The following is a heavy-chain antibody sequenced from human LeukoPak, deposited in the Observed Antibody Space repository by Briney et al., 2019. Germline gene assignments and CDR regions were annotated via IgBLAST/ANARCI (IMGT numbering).Heavy chain of an antibody. CDR2: ISAYNGNT. D-gene: IGHD2-8*01. Sequence: GASVKVSCKASGYTFTSYGISWVRQAPGQGLEWMGWISAYNGNTNYAQKLQGRVTMTTDTSTSTANMELRSLRSDDTAVYYCASCHCTNGVCYGECEYFQHWGQGTLVTVSS. CDR1: GYTFTSYG. V-gene: IGHV1-18*01. CDR3: ASCHCTNGVCYGECEYFQH. J-gene: IGHJ1*01.